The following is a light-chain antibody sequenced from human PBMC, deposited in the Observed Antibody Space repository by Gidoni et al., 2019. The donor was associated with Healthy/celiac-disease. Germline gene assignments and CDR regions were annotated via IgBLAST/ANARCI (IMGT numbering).Light chain of an antibody. J-gene: IGKJ4*01. CDR2: DAS. Sequence: EIVLTPSPATLSLSPGERATLSCRASQSVSSYLAWYQQKPGQAPRLLIYDASNRATGIPARFSGSGSGTDFTLTISSLEPEDFAVYYWQQRSNWLTFXGXTKVEIK. V-gene: IGKV3-11*01. CDR3: QQRSNWLT. CDR1: QSVSSY.